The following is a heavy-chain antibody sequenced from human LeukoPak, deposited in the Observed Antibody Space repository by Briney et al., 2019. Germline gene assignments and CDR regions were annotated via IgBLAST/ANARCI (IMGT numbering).Heavy chain of an antibody. CDR1: GGSISDYY. CDR3: ARHYVRGVNWFDP. D-gene: IGHD3-10*01. J-gene: IGHJ5*02. CDR2: LYSGST. Sequence: KPSETLSLTCNVSGGSISDYYWSWLRQPAGEGLEWIGRLYSGSTIYNPSLKSRVTMSVDTSKNQFSLKLASVTVADTAVYYCARHYVRGVNWFDPWGQGIMVTVSS. V-gene: IGHV4-4*07.